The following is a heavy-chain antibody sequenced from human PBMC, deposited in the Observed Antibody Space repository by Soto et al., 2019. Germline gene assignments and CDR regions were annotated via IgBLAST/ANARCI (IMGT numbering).Heavy chain of an antibody. CDR3: ARGGLDYYYGMDV. Sequence: QVQLQESGPGLVKPSQTLSLTCTVSGGSISSGGYYWSWIGQHPGKGLEWIGYIYYSGSTYYNPSLKSRVTISVDTSKNQFSLKLSSVTAADTAVYYCARGGLDYYYGMDVWGQGTTVTVSS. J-gene: IGHJ6*02. CDR2: IYYSGST. D-gene: IGHD6-19*01. CDR1: GGSISSGGYY. V-gene: IGHV4-31*03.